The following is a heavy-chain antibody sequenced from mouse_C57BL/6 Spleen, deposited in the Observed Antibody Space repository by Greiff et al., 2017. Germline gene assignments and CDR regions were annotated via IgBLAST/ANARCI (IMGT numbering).Heavy chain of an antibody. CDR3: AREGAYYYGSSRYFDV. CDR2: IHPNSGST. CDR1: GYTFTSYW. V-gene: IGHV1-64*01. D-gene: IGHD1-1*01. Sequence: VQLQQPGAELVKPGASVKLSCKASGYTFTSYWMHWVKQRPGQGLEWIGMIHPNSGSTNYNEKFTSKATLTVDKSSSTAYMQLSSLTSEDSAVYYCAREGAYYYGSSRYFDVWGTGTTVTVSS. J-gene: IGHJ1*03.